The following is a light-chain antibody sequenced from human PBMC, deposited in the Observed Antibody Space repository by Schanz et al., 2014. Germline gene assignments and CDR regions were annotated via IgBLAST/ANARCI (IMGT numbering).Light chain of an antibody. Sequence: QSALTQPRSVSGSPGQSVTISCTGTSSDVGGYNHVSWYQQHPGKAPKLMIYDVSKRPSGVPDRFSGSKSGTSASLAITGLQAEDEADYYCQSYDSSLSVVVFGGGTKLTVL. CDR1: SSDVGGYNH. CDR3: QSYDSSLSVVV. J-gene: IGLJ2*01. V-gene: IGLV2-11*01. CDR2: DVS.